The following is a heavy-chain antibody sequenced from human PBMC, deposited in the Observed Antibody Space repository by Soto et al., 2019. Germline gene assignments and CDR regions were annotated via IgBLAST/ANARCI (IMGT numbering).Heavy chain of an antibody. CDR3: GGAEWLFGGGGRYYFDY. V-gene: IGHV1-69*01. D-gene: IGHD3-3*01. J-gene: IGHJ4*02. CDR1: GGTFSSYA. Sequence: QVQLVQSGAEVKKPGSSVKVSCKASGGTFSSYAISWVRQAPGQGLEWMGGIIPIFGTANYAQKFQGRVTISGEESTRTAYMGLSRLRSEGRAVYFWGGAEWLFGGGGRYYFDYWGQGTLVTVSS. CDR2: IIPIFGTA.